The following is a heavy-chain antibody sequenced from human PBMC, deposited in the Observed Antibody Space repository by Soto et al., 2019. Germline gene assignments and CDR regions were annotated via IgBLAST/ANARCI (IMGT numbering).Heavy chain of an antibody. CDR1: GYTFTSYA. J-gene: IGHJ4*02. D-gene: IGHD2-21*02. CDR2: INAGNGNT. Sequence: QVQLVQSGAEEKKPGASVKVSCKASGYTFTSYAMHWVRQAPGQRLEWMGWINAGNGNTKYSQKFQGRGTITRDTPASTAYMELSSLRSEDTAVYYCARRIVVVTALDYCGQGTLVTVSS. V-gene: IGHV1-3*05. CDR3: ARRIVVVTALDY.